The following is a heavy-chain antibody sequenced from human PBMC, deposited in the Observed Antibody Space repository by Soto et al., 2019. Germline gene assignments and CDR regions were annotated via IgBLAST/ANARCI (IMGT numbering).Heavy chain of an antibody. D-gene: IGHD6-19*01. CDR1: GFTFSSYA. CDR3: ARDRGIAVAANYFAY. Sequence: LGLSCAASGFTFSSYAMHWVRQAPGKGLEWVAVISYDGSNKYYADSVKGRFTISRDNSKNTLYLQMNSLRAEDTAVYYCARDRGIAVAANYFAYRGKGTLVTVSS. V-gene: IGHV3-30-3*01. CDR2: ISYDGSNK. J-gene: IGHJ4*02.